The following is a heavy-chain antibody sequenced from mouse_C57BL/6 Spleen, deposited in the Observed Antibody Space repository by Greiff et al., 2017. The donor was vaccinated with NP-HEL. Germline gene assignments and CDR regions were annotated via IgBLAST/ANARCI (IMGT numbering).Heavy chain of an antibody. CDR2: IYPGSGNT. V-gene: IGHV1-76*01. CDR3: ARGDYGSPYFDY. CDR1: GYTFTDYN. J-gene: IGHJ2*01. D-gene: IGHD1-1*01. Sequence: QVQLQQSGAELVRPGASVKLSCKASGYTFTDYNINWVKQRPGQGLEWIARIYPGSGNTYYNEKFKGKATLTAEKSSSTAYMQLSSLTSEDSAVYFCARGDYGSPYFDYWGQGTTLTVSS.